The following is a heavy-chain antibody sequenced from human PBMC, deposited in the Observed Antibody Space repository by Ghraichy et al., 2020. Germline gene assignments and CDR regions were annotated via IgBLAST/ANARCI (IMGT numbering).Heavy chain of an antibody. CDR2: IKSKTDGGTT. J-gene: IGHJ6*02. D-gene: IGHD4-17*01. CDR1: GFTFSNAW. CDR3: TSGLTTTHYYYYYGMDV. V-gene: IGHV3-15*01. Sequence: GSLRLSCSASGFTFSNAWMSWVLQAPGKGLEWVGRIKSKTDGGTTDYAAPVKGRFPISRYDSQNTLYLQMNSLKTEDTAVYYCTSGLTTTHYYYYYGMDVWGQGTTVTVSS.